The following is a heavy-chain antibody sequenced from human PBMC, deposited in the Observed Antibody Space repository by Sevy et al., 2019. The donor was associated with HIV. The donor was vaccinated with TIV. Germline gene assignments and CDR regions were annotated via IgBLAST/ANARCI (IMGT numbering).Heavy chain of an antibody. CDR2: ISYDGSNK. D-gene: IGHD3-16*02. Sequence: GGSLRLSCAASGFTFSSYGMHWVRQAPGKGLEWVAVISYDGSNKYYADSVKGRFTISRDNSKNTLYLQMNSLRAEDTAVYYCAKEYYDYVWGSYRLIDYWGQRTLVTGSS. V-gene: IGHV3-30*18. J-gene: IGHJ4*02. CDR3: AKEYYDYVWGSYRLIDY. CDR1: GFTFSSYG.